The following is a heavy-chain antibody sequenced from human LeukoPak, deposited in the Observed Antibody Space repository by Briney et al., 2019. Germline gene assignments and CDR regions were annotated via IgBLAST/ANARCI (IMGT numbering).Heavy chain of an antibody. Sequence: GGSLRLSCAASGLTFTNYWMHWVRQAPGKGLVWVSRIHSDGTNTVYADSVKGRFTISRDNAKNMLYLQMHSLRVEDTALYYCATGLVSAYEYWGQGTPVTVSS. D-gene: IGHD2-21*01. CDR3: ATGLVSAYEY. V-gene: IGHV3-74*01. CDR1: GLTFTNYW. CDR2: IHSDGTNT. J-gene: IGHJ4*02.